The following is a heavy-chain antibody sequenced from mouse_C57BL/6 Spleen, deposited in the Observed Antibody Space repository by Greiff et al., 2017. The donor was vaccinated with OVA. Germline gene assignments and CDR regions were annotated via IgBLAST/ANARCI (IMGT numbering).Heavy chain of an antibody. Sequence: VQVVESGPGLVAPSQSLSITCTVSGFSLTSYAISWVRQPPGKGLEWLGVIWTGGGTNYNSALKSRLSISKDNSKSQVFLKMNSLQTDDTARYYCAKITTVVAPYYAMDYWGQGTSVTVSS. CDR1: GFSLTSYA. J-gene: IGHJ4*01. CDR3: AKITTVVAPYYAMDY. CDR2: IWTGGGT. V-gene: IGHV2-9-1*01. D-gene: IGHD1-1*01.